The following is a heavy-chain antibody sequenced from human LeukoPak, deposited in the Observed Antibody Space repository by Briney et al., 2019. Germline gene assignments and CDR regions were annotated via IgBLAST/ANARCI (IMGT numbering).Heavy chain of an antibody. CDR3: ARQANGIYYDSSGDADY. J-gene: IGHJ4*02. Sequence: GESLKISRKGSGYSFTSYWIGWVRQMPGKGLEWMGIIYPGDSDTRYSPSFQGQVTISADKSISTAYLQWSSLKASDTAMYYCARQANGIYYDSSGDADYWGQGTLVTVSS. V-gene: IGHV5-51*01. CDR1: GYSFTSYW. CDR2: IYPGDSDT. D-gene: IGHD3-22*01.